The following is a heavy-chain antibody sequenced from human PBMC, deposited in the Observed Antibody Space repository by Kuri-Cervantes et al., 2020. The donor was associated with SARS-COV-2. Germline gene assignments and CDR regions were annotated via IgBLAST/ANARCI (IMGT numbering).Heavy chain of an antibody. D-gene: IGHD2-2*01. CDR1: CRSISSSSYY. CDR2: IYYSGST. CDR3: ARSRGYCSSTSCFYYYGMDV. Sequence: LRHSCTVSCRSISSSSYYWGWIRQRPGKGLDWIGSIYYSGSTYYNPSLKRRVTISVDTSKNQFSLKLSSVTAADTAVYYCARSRGYCSSTSCFYYYGMDVWGQGTTVTVSS. V-gene: IGHV4-39*01. J-gene: IGHJ6*02.